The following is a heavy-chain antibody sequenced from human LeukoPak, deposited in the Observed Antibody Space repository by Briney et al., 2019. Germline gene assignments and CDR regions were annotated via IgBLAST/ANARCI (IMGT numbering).Heavy chain of an antibody. CDR2: IDAGNGNT. J-gene: IGHJ4*02. Sequence: ASVKVSRKASGYTFTSYAMHWVRQAPGQRLEWMGWIDAGNGNTKYSQKFQGRVTMTRDTSTSTVYMELSSLRSEDTAVYYRARDRSSGFPVDYWGQGTLVTVSS. CDR3: ARDRSSGFPVDY. D-gene: IGHD3-22*01. V-gene: IGHV1-3*01. CDR1: GYTFTSYA.